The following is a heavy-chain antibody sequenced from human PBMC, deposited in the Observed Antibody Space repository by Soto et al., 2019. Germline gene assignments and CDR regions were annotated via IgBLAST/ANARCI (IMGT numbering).Heavy chain of an antibody. J-gene: IGHJ4*02. Sequence: SEPLSLTCGVYGGSLIGDYWRWIRQPPGKGLEWIGEINHSGSTNYNPSLKSRVTISVDTSKNQFSLKLSSVTAADTAVYYCARTPKYYDSSGYYQPFDYWGQGTLVTVSS. CDR3: ARTPKYYDSSGYYQPFDY. CDR1: GGSLIGDY. CDR2: INHSGST. V-gene: IGHV4-34*01. D-gene: IGHD3-22*01.